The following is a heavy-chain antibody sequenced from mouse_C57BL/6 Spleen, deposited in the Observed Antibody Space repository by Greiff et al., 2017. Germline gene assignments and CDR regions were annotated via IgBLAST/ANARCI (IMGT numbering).Heavy chain of an antibody. CDR3: ARYVRPYFDV. CDR1: GYTFTDYY. Sequence: EVQLQQSGPELVKPGASVKISCKASGYTFTDYYMNWVKQSHGKSLEWIGDINPNNGGTSYNQKFKGKATLTVDKSSSTAYMELRSLTSEDSAVYYCARYVRPYFDVWGTGTTVTVSS. CDR2: INPNNGGT. J-gene: IGHJ1*03. V-gene: IGHV1-26*01.